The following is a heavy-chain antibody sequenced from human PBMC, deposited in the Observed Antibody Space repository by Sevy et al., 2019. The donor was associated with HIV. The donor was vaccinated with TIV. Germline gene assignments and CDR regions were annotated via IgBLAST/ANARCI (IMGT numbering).Heavy chain of an antibody. Sequence: GGSLRLSCAASGFSFSRYFMHWVRQAPGEGLVWVSRINGDGSTTNYADSVEGRFIVSRDKAKKTLYLELHSLRVEDTATYYCARDTLGYGGNPNLDLDLWGQGTLVTVSS. CDR1: GFSFSRYF. V-gene: IGHV3-74*01. D-gene: IGHD4-17*01. CDR3: ARDTLGYGGNPNLDLDL. CDR2: INGDGSTT. J-gene: IGHJ5*02.